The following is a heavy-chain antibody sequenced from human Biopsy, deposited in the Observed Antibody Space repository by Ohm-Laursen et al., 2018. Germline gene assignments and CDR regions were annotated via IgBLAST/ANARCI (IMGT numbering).Heavy chain of an antibody. J-gene: IGHJ2*01. CDR2: VYYTGST. CDR3: ARDRGYYSDRTVPGYFDL. CDR1: GDSISSYY. V-gene: IGHV4-59*01. Sequence: GTLSLTCTVSGDSISSYYWSWIRQPPGKGPQWIGYVYYTGSTDYNPSLQSRVTISVDTSKNHFSLRLRSVTPADKAIYYCARDRGYYSDRTVPGYFDLWGRGTLVTVSS. D-gene: IGHD3-22*01.